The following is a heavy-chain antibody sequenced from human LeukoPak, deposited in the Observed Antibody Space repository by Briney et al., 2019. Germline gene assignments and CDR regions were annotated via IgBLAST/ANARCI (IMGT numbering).Heavy chain of an antibody. J-gene: IGHJ3*01. CDR3: ARDQSVRLLQTSSTYFKHVFAL. V-gene: IGHV1-18*01. Sequence: ASVNVSCKTSGYTFTNYGISWVRQAPGLGLEWMGWISAYKGNTNYAQQVPGRVPMNPDTSTSTDYIELRSLRFDDTAVYYCARDQSVRLLQTSSTYFKHVFALWGQGPMVTVSS. CDR1: GYTFTNYG. D-gene: IGHD6-13*01. CDR2: ISAYKGNT.